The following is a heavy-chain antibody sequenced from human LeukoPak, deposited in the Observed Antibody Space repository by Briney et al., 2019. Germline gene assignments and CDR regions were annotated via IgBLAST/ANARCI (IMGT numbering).Heavy chain of an antibody. Sequence: SGGSLRLSCAASGFTFDDYGMSWVRQAPGKGLEWVSGINWNGGSTGYADSVKGRFTISRDNAKNSLYLQMNSLRVEDTAVYYCARDWGLWFGENWFDPWGQGTLVTVSS. D-gene: IGHD3-10*01. CDR3: ARDWGLWFGENWFDP. J-gene: IGHJ5*02. V-gene: IGHV3-20*04. CDR2: INWNGGST. CDR1: GFTFDDYG.